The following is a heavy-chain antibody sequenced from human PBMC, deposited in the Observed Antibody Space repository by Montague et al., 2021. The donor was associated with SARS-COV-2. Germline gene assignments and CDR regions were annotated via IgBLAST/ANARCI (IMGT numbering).Heavy chain of an antibody. Sequence: SETLSLTCAVSGGSFSDYYCSWIRQSPRQGMERIGDINLSGSSNSNSYLKNRVPITVAKSKTQIPLTLTSLTAADTATSCCARGQVTIFAVLIMHPAAGAFDVWGQGTTVTVSS. CDR3: ARGQVTIFAVLIMHPAAGAFDV. J-gene: IGHJ6*02. V-gene: IGHV4-34*01. CDR2: INLSGSS. D-gene: IGHD3-3*01. CDR1: GGSFSDYY.